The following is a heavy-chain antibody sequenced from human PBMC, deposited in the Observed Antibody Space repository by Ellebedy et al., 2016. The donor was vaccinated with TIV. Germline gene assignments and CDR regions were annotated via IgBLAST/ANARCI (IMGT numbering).Heavy chain of an antibody. CDR3: ARSGMGVPTDWFFDY. V-gene: IGHV1-46*01. CDR2: VNPSGGST. D-gene: IGHD3-9*01. CDR1: GFTFSRYW. Sequence: SGFTFSRYWMSWVRQAPGQGLEWMGIVNPSGGSTSSAQKFQGRVTMTRDTSTSTVYMELSSLRSEDTALYYCARSGMGVPTDWFFDYWGQGTLVTVSS. J-gene: IGHJ4*02.